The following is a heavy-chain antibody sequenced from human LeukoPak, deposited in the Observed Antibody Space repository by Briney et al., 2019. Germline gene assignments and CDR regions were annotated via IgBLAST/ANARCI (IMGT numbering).Heavy chain of an antibody. CDR1: GYSFTNYW. CDR2: IYPGDSET. CDR3: ARVYNDGYYDSSGYYGNFDY. D-gene: IGHD3-22*01. V-gene: IGHV5-51*01. J-gene: IGHJ4*02. Sequence: GESLKISCKGSGYSFTNYWIGWVRQMPGKGLEWMGIIYPGDSETRYSPSFQGQATISADKSISTAYLQWRSLKASDTPMYYCARVYNDGYYDSSGYYGNFDYWGQGTLVTVSP.